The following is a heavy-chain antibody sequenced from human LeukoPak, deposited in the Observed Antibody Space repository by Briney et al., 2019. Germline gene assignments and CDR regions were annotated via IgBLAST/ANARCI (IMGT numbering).Heavy chain of an antibody. D-gene: IGHD2-15*01. CDR1: GFTFSSYG. Sequence: GRSLRLSCAASGFTFSSYGMHWVRQAPGKGLEWVAVISYDGSNKYYADSVKGRFTISRDNSKNTLYLQMNSLRAEDTAVYYCAKGLGAYCSGGSCYAGYWGQGTLVTVPS. V-gene: IGHV3-30*18. CDR2: ISYDGSNK. CDR3: AKGLGAYCSGGSCYAGY. J-gene: IGHJ4*02.